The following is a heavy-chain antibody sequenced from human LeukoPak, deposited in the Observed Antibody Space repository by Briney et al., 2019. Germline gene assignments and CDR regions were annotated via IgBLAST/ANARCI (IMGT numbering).Heavy chain of an antibody. CDR1: GYTFTSYG. J-gene: IGHJ6*03. CDR3: ARAGGLGELSLVYMDV. CDR2: ISAYNGNA. Sequence: GASVKVSCKASGYTFTSYGISWVRQAPGQGLEWMGWISAYNGNANYAQKLQGRVTMTTDTSTSTAYMELRSLRSDDTAVYYCARAGGLGELSLVYMDVWGKGTTVTISS. V-gene: IGHV1-18*01. D-gene: IGHD3-16*02.